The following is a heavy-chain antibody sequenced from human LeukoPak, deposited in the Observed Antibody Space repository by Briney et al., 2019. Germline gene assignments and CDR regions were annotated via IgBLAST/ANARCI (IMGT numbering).Heavy chain of an antibody. Sequence: PSETLSLTCTVSGDSISNSNYYWGWIRQPPGKGLEWIGNIYYSGRTYYNPSLKSRVTISVDTSKNQFSLKLSSVTAADTAVYYCARVRNGRLRFLGLDYYMDVWGKGTTVTVSS. CDR1: GDSISNSNYY. V-gene: IGHV4-39*07. CDR3: ARVRNGRLRFLGLDYYMDV. J-gene: IGHJ6*03. CDR2: IYYSGRT. D-gene: IGHD3-3*01.